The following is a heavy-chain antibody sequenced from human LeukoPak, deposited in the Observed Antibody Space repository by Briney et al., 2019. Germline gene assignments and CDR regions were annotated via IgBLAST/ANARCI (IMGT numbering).Heavy chain of an antibody. CDR1: GYTFIDYF. Sequence: ASVKVSCKASGYTFIDYFIHWVRQAPGQGLEWMGWINPNSGGTNYAQKFQGRVTMTRDTSITTAYMELSRLRSDDAAVYYCARDLYYSDSSGYFTGDPHHWFDPWGQGTLVTVSS. J-gene: IGHJ5*02. V-gene: IGHV1-2*02. CDR3: ARDLYYSDSSGYFTGDPHHWFDP. CDR2: INPNSGGT. D-gene: IGHD3-22*01.